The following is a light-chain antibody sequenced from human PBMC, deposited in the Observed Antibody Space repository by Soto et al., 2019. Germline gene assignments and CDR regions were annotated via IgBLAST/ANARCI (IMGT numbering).Light chain of an antibody. CDR1: QSIATT. CDR2: GAS. Sequence: IVLTQSPDNLSVSPGERATLSCRASQSIATTLAWYQHKPGQAPRVLIYGASTRATGSPARFSGSGSGTEFSLIISSLQSEDFAVYYCQQYNNWPPITFGQGTRLEIK. J-gene: IGKJ5*01. CDR3: QQYNNWPPIT. V-gene: IGKV3-15*01.